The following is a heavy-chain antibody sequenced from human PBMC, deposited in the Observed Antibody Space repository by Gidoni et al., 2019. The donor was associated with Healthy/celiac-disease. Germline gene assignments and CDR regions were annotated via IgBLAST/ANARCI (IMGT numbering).Heavy chain of an antibody. CDR3: NSDSSGYYWCFDY. V-gene: IGHV4-39*01. Sequence: QLQLQESGSGLVQPSETLSPTCTVSGGSISSSSYYWGWIRQPPGKGLEWIGSIYYSGSTYYNPSLKSRVTISVDTSKNQFSLKLSSVTAADTAVYYCNSDSSGYYWCFDYWGQGTLVTVSS. J-gene: IGHJ4*02. CDR2: IYYSGST. D-gene: IGHD3-22*01. CDR1: GGSISSSSYY.